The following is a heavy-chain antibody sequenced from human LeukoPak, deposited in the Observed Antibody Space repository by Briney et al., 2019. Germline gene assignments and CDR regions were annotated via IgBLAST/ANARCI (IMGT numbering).Heavy chain of an antibody. CDR3: ARGILQQQLVAN. CDR1: GYTFTDYY. V-gene: IGHV1-2*07. D-gene: IGHD6-13*01. Sequence: ASVEVSCKASGYTFTDYYVHWVRQAPGQGLDWMGWINPKSGGTKYARKFQGGVTMARDTSISTAYMELSRLRFDDTAIFYCARGILQQQLVANWGQGSLVTVSS. CDR2: INPKSGGT. J-gene: IGHJ4*02.